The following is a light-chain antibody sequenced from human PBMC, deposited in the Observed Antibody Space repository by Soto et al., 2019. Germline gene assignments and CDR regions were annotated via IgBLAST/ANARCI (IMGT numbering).Light chain of an antibody. CDR2: DAS. V-gene: IGKV3-20*01. CDR1: QSVSNNY. Sequence: EIVLTQSPGTLSLSPGERATLSGRASQSVSNNYVAWYQQKPGQAPRLLIYDASSRATGIPDRFSGSGSGTDFTLTISRLELEDFAVYYCQQCATSPLTFGQGTRVDIK. J-gene: IGKJ1*01. CDR3: QQCATSPLT.